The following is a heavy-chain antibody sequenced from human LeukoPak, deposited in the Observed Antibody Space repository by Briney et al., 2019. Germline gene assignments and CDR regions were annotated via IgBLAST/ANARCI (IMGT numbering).Heavy chain of an antibody. V-gene: IGHV3-48*03. J-gene: IGHJ4*02. CDR2: ISSSGSTI. D-gene: IGHD3-22*01. Sequence: PGGSLRLSCAASGFTFSSYEMNWVRQAPGKGLEWVSYISSSGSTIYYADSVKGRFTISRDNAKNSLYLQMNSLRAEDTAVYYCARDRVTYYYDSSGYLDYWAREPWSPSPQ. CDR1: GFTFSSYE. CDR3: ARDRVTYYYDSSGYLDY.